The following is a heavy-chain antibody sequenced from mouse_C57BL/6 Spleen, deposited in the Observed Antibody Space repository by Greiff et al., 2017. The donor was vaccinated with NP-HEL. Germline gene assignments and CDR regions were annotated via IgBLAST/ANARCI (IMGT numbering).Heavy chain of an antibody. CDR1: GYTFTSYW. CDR2: IDPSDSYT. CDR3: ARRGSSYVGAMDY. D-gene: IGHD1-1*01. V-gene: IGHV1-50*01. Sequence: QVQLKQPGAELVKPGASVKLSCKASGYTFTSYWMQWVKQRPGQGLEWIGEIDPSDSYTNYNQKFKGKATLTVDTSSSTAYMQLSSLTSEDSAVYYCARRGSSYVGAMDYWGQGTSVTVSS. J-gene: IGHJ4*01.